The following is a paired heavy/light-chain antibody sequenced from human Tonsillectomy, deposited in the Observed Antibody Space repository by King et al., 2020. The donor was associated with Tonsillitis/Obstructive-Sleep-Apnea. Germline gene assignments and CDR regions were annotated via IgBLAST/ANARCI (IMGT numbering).Heavy chain of an antibody. V-gene: IGHV1-3*01. Sequence: QVRLVQSGAEVKRPGASVKVSCKASGYTFTNHALHWVRQAPGQRLEWMGWINAGTGNTKYSQNLEGRVTITRDTYASTAYMELSSLRSEDTAVYFCAIAVAGLYSWFDPWGQGTLVTVSS. D-gene: IGHD6-19*01. CDR2: INAGTGNT. J-gene: IGHJ5*02. CDR3: AIAVAGLYSWFDP. CDR1: GYTFTNHA.
Light chain of an antibody. CDR3: QQYGSSLLT. Sequence: EIVLTQSPGTLSLSPGERATLSCRASQSLLSNFLAWYQQKPGQAPRLLIYGASSRATGIPDRFSGSGSGTDFTLTISRLEPEDFALYYCQQYGSSLLTFGGGTKVEIK. CDR2: GAS. V-gene: IGKV3-20*01. CDR1: QSLLSNF. J-gene: IGKJ4*01.